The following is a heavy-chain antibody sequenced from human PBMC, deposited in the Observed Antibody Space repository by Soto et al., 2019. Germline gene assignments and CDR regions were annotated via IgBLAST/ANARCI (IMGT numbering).Heavy chain of an antibody. J-gene: IGHJ4*02. D-gene: IGHD3-3*01. CDR2: IKSKTDGGTT. Sequence: GGSLRLSCAASGFTFSNAWMNWVRQAPGKGLEWVGRIKSKTDGGTTDYAAPVKGRFTISRDDSKNTLYLQMNSLKTEDTAVYYCTTDGKDPVLHYYFWSGYYFSIDYWGQGTLVPVSS. CDR1: GFTFSNAW. V-gene: IGHV3-15*07. CDR3: TTDGKDPVLHYYFWSGYYFSIDY.